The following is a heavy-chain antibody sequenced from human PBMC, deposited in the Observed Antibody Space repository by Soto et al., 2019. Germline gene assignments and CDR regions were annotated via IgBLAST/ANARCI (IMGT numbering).Heavy chain of an antibody. Sequence: ASVKVSCKASGGTFSSYAISWVRQAPGQGLEWMGGIIPIFGTANYAQKFQGRVTITADKSTSTAYMELSSLRSEDTAVYYCARGVGIAARPGFVYFDYWGQGTLVTVSS. V-gene: IGHV1-69*06. CDR1: GGTFSSYA. CDR3: ARGVGIAARPGFVYFDY. J-gene: IGHJ4*02. CDR2: IIPIFGTA. D-gene: IGHD6-6*01.